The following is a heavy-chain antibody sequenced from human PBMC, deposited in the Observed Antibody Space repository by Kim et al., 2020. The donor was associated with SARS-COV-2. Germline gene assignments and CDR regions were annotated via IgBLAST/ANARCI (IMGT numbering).Heavy chain of an antibody. CDR3: ASELGGDPFDY. V-gene: IGHV3-23*01. CDR1: GFTFSSYA. CDR2: ISGSGGSI. D-gene: IGHD7-27*01. J-gene: IGHJ4*02. Sequence: GGSLRLSCAASGFTFSSYAMRWVRQAPGKGLEWVSAISGSGGSIYYADSVKGRFTISRDDAKNTLYLQMNSLRAEDTAVYYCASELGGDPFDYGSQGTLVTVSA.